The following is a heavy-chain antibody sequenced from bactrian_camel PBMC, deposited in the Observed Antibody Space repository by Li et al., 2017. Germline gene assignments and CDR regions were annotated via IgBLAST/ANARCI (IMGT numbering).Heavy chain of an antibody. J-gene: IGHJ4*01. V-gene: IGHV3-2*01. CDR3: TMGRTRYNY. Sequence: HVQLVESGGGSVQAGGSLRLSCSASRYTVSSYSMGWFRQAPGKGLEWVSSIYRDGTYSAYLDSVKGRFTISRDNAKNTVYLQMNSLKSEDTAMYYCTMGRTRYNYWGQGTQ. CDR1: RYTVSSYS. CDR2: IYRDGTYS.